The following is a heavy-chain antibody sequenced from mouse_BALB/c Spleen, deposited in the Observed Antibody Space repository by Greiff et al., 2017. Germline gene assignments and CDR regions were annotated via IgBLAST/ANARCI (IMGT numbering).Heavy chain of an antibody. V-gene: IGHV1-9*01. CDR3: ARGRFHYAMDY. CDR1: GYTFSSYW. J-gene: IGHJ4*01. Sequence: LQESGVELMKPGASVKISCKATGYTFSSYWIEWVKQRPGHGLEWIGEILPGSGSTNYNEKFKGKATFTADTSSNTAYMQLSSLTSEDSAVYYCARGRFHYAMDYWGQGTSVTVSS. CDR2: ILPGSGST.